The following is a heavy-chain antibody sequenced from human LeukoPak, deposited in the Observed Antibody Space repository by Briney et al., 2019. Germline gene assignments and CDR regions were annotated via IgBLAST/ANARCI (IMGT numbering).Heavy chain of an antibody. J-gene: IGHJ5*02. D-gene: IGHD3-3*01. CDR1: GGSFSGYY. CDR2: VNHSGST. Sequence: PSETLSLTCAVYGGSFSGYYWSWIRQPPGKGLEWIGEVNHSGSTNYNPSLKSRVTISVDTSKNQFSLKLSSVTAADTAVYYCAKKGYYDFWSGYYTEWFDPWGQGTLITVSS. V-gene: IGHV4-34*01. CDR3: AKKGYYDFWSGYYTEWFDP.